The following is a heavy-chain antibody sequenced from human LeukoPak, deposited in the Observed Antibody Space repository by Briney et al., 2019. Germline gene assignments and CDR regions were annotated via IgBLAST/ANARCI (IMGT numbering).Heavy chain of an antibody. CDR2: IKSKTDGGTT. J-gene: IGHJ4*02. Sequence: GGSLRLSCAASGFTFSNAWMNWARQAPGKGLEWVGRIKSKTDGGTTDYAAPVKGRFTISRDDSKNTLYLQMNSLKTEDTAVYYCTTRGLAYCGGDCPTGPDYWGQGTLVTVSS. V-gene: IGHV3-15*07. CDR1: GFTFSNAW. D-gene: IGHD2-21*02. CDR3: TTRGLAYCGGDCPTGPDY.